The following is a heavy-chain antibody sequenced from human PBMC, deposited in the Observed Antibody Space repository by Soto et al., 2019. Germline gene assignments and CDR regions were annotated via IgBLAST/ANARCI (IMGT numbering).Heavy chain of an antibody. V-gene: IGHV3-23*01. Sequence: EVQLLESGGGLVQRGGSLRLSCAASGFTFNTYGVTWVRQAPGTGLEWVSRISDSGDSTNYAESVRGRFTTSRDNSENTLYLQMSALRAEDTAVYYCAKSRTYRGNHWDHWGQATLVTVSS. CDR2: ISDSGDST. CDR1: GFTFNTYG. D-gene: IGHD5-12*01. J-gene: IGHJ4*02. CDR3: AKSRTYRGNHWDH.